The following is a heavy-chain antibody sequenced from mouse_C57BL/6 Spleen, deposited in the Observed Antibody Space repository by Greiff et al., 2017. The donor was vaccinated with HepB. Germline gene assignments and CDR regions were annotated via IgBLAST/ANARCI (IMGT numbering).Heavy chain of an antibody. CDR2: ISSGSSTI. CDR1: GFTFSDYG. V-gene: IGHV5-17*01. Sequence: DVMLVESGGGLVKPGGSLKLSCAASGFTFSDYGMHWVRQAPEKGLEWVAYISSGSSTIYYADTVQGRFTISRDNAKNTLFLQMTSLRSEDTAMYYCARYGNSYAMDYWGQGTSVTVSS. D-gene: IGHD2-1*01. CDR3: ARYGNSYAMDY. J-gene: IGHJ4*01.